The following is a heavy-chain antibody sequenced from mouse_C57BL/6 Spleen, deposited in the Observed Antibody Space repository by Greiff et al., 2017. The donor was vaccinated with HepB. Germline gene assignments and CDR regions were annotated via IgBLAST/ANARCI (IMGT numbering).Heavy chain of an antibody. Sequence: VQLQQSGPELVKPGASVKIPCKASGYTFTDYNMDWVKQSHGKSLEWIGDINPNNGGTIYNQKFKGKATLTVDKSSSTAYMELRSLTSEDTAVYYCARRRYYGSWYFDVWGTGTTVTVSS. D-gene: IGHD1-1*01. CDR1: GYTFTDYN. CDR2: INPNNGGT. CDR3: ARRRYYGSWYFDV. V-gene: IGHV1-18*01. J-gene: IGHJ1*03.